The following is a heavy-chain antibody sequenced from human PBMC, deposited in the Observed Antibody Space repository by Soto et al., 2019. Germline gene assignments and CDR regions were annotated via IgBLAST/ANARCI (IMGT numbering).Heavy chain of an antibody. CDR1: GFTFSDAW. Sequence: GGSLRLSCAASGFTFSDAWMNWVRQAPGKGLEWVGRIKSNTDGGTTDYAAPVKGRFTISRDDSRDTLYLQMNSLKTEDTAVYYCTTLRITERIGYWGQGTLVTVSS. V-gene: IGHV3-15*07. J-gene: IGHJ4*02. D-gene: IGHD1-20*01. CDR2: IKSNTDGGTT. CDR3: TTLRITERIGY.